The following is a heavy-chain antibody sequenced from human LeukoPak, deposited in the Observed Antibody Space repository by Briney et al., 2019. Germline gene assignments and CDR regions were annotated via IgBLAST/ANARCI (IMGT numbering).Heavy chain of an antibody. D-gene: IGHD6-25*01. V-gene: IGHV1-69*13. CDR2: IIPIFGTG. CDR1: GGTFSSYA. J-gene: IGHJ6*02. CDR3: ARGRLPRGYYYGMDV. Sequence: SVKVSCKASGGTFSSYAISWVRQAPGQGLEWMGGIIPIFGTGNYAQKFQGRVTINADESTSTAYMELSSLRSEDTAVYYCARGRLPRGYYYGMDVWGQGTTVTVSS.